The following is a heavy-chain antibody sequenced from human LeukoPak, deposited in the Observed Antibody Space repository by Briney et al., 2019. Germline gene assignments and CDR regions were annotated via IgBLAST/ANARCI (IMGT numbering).Heavy chain of an antibody. V-gene: IGHV4-59*12. CDR2: IYYSGST. CDR1: GGSISSYY. CDR3: ASYSPVGDCSSTSCYSYDY. J-gene: IGHJ4*02. D-gene: IGHD2-2*01. Sequence: PSETLSLTCTVSGGSISSYYWSWIRQPPGKGLEWIGYIYYSGSTNYNPSLKSRVTISVDTSKNQFSLKLSSVTAADTAVYYCASYSPVGDCSSTSCYSYDYWGQGTLVTVSS.